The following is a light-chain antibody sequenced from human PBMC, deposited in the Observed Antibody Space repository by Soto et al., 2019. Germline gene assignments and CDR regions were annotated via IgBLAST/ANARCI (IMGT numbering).Light chain of an antibody. CDR2: KAS. Sequence: DIQMTQSPSSLSASVGDRVTITCRGSQGISSWLAWYQQKPGKAPRLLIYKASSLASGVPSRFSGSGSGTEFTLTIISLQPDDFATYYCQQYKTFGQGTKVDIK. J-gene: IGKJ1*01. CDR3: QQYKT. CDR1: QGISSW. V-gene: IGKV1-5*03.